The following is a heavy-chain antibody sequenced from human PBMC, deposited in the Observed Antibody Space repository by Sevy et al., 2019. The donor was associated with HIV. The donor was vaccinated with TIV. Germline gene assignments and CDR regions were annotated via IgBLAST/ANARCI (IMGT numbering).Heavy chain of an antibody. CDR3: AKTYYYDSSGYFSN. J-gene: IGHJ4*02. CDR1: GFTFSSYG. CDR2: ISYDGSNK. Sequence: GGSLRLSCAASGFTFSSYGMHWVRQAPGKGLEWVAVISYDGSNKYYADSVKGRFTISRDNSKNPLYLQMNSLRAEDTAGYYFAKTYYYDSSGYFSNWGQGTLVTVSS. D-gene: IGHD3-22*01. V-gene: IGHV3-30*18.